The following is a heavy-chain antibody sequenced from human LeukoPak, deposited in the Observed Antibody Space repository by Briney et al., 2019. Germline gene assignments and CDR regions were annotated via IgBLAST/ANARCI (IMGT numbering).Heavy chain of an antibody. D-gene: IGHD1-26*01. V-gene: IGHV3-23*01. CDR1: GFTFSNYA. CDR2: ISGSGGST. CDR3: AKDLAGSGSYSFDY. Sequence: GGSLRLSCAASGFTFSNYAMNCVRQAPGRGLEWVSAISGSGGSTYYADSVKGRFTISRDNSKNTLYLQMNSLRAEDTAVYYCAKDLAGSGSYSFDYWGQGTLVTVSS. J-gene: IGHJ4*02.